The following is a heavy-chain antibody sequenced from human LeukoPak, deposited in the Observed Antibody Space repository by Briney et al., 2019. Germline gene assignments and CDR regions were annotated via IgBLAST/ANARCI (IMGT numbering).Heavy chain of an antibody. J-gene: IGHJ4*02. CDR1: GFTSSSYG. V-gene: IGHV3-33*06. CDR3: AKEACSGGSCYENY. Sequence: GGSLRLSCAASGFTSSSYGMHWVRQAPGKGLEWVAVIWYDGSNKYYADSVKGRFTISRDNSKNTLYLQMNSLRAEDTAVYYCAKEACSGGSCYENYWGQGTLVTVSS. D-gene: IGHD2-15*01. CDR2: IWYDGSNK.